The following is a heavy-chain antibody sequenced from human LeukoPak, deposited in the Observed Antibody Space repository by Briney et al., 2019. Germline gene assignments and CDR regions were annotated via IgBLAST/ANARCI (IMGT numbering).Heavy chain of an antibody. CDR1: GFTFSNHN. CDR3: ARDSGWELPRSPFDY. D-gene: IGHD4-23*01. Sequence: PGGSLRLSCVAYGFTFSNHNMNWVRQAPGQGLEWISYVSRSSSTIYYADSVKGRFTISRDNARNSLYLQMNRLRADDAAVYYCARDSGWELPRSPFDYWGQGNLVTVST. J-gene: IGHJ4*02. V-gene: IGHV3-48*04. CDR2: VSRSSSTI.